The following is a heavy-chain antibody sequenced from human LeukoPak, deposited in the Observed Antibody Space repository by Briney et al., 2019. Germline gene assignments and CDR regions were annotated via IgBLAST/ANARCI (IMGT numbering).Heavy chain of an antibody. J-gene: IGHJ4*02. CDR2: IYYSGST. V-gene: IGHV4-39*01. CDR1: GGSISSSSYY. D-gene: IGHD4-23*01. CDR3: ARLVVTHHYFDY. Sequence: SETLSLTCTVSGGSISSSSYYWGWIRQPPGKGLEWIGSIYYSGSTYYNPSLKSRVTISVDTSKNQFSLKLSSVTAADTAVHYCARLVVTHHYFDYWGQGTLVTVSS.